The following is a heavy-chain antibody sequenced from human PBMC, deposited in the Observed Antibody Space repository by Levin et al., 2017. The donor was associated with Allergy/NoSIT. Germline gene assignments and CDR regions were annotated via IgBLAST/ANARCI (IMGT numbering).Heavy chain of an antibody. J-gene: IGHJ3*02. CDR1: GGTFSSYT. Sequence: SVKVSCKASGGTFSSYTISWVRQAPGQGLEWMGRIIPILGIANYAQKFQGRVTITADKSTSTAYMELSSLRSEDTAVYYCASFDWSLNAFDIWGQGTMVTVSS. V-gene: IGHV1-69*02. D-gene: IGHD3-9*01. CDR2: IIPILGIA. CDR3: ASFDWSLNAFDI.